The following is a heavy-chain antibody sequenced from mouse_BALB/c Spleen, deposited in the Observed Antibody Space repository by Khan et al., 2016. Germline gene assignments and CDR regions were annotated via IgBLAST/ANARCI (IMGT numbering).Heavy chain of an antibody. CDR1: GIAFSNYD. J-gene: IGHJ1*01. D-gene: IGHD1-2*01. CDR2: ISSGGGSP. CDR3: GRRVHTAYWDFDV. Sequence: ELVESGGGLVKPGGSLKLSCAASGIAFSNYDMSWVRQTPEKRLEWVAYISSGGGSPFYPDTVKGRFTISRDSAKNTLYLQMSSVRYEDTARYYCGRRVHTAYWDFDVWGAGTTVTVSS. V-gene: IGHV5-12-1*01.